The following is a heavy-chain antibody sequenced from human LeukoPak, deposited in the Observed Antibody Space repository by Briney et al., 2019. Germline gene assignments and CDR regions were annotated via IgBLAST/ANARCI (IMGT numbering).Heavy chain of an antibody. CDR3: ARAAHYYDSGGYYDFDY. J-gene: IGHJ4*02. CDR1: GGSISSSNW. D-gene: IGHD3-22*01. Sequence: SGTLSLTCAVSGGSISSSNWWSWVRQPPGKGLEWIGEIYHSGSTNYNPSLKSQVSISVDRSQNQFSLKLSSVTAADTAVYYCARAAHYYDSGGYYDFDYWGQGSLVTVSS. CDR2: IYHSGST. V-gene: IGHV4-4*02.